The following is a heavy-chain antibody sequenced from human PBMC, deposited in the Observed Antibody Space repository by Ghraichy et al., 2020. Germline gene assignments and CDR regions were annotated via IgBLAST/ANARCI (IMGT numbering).Heavy chain of an antibody. Sequence: SQTLSLTCTVSGGSISSYYWSWIRQPAGKGLEWIGRIYTSGSTNYNPSLKSRVTMSVDTSKNQFSLKLSSVTAADTAVYYCANGRGGDHGYYYYGMDVWGQGTTVTVSS. CDR2: IYTSGST. V-gene: IGHV4-4*07. CDR3: ANGRGGDHGYYYYGMDV. CDR1: GGSISSYY. J-gene: IGHJ6*02. D-gene: IGHD4-17*01.